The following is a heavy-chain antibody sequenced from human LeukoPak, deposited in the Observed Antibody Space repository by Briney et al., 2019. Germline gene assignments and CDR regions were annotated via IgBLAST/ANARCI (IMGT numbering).Heavy chain of an antibody. D-gene: IGHD6-13*01. CDR1: GFTFSSYG. CDR3: AKGKGYSSSWYTSDY. V-gene: IGHV3-30*02. CDR2: IRYDGSNK. Sequence: PGGSLRLSCAASGFTFSSYGMHWVRQAPGKGLEWVAFIRYDGSNKYYADSVKGRFTISRDNSKNTLYLQMNSLRAEDTAVYYCAKGKGYSSSWYTSDYWGQGTLVTVSS. J-gene: IGHJ4*02.